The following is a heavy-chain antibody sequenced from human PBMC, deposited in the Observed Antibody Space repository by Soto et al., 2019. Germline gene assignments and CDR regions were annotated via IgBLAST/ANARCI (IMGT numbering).Heavy chain of an antibody. V-gene: IGHV3-23*01. J-gene: IGHJ6*02. CDR2: ISGSGGST. CDR3: GKGEADPDYYSGMDV. D-gene: IGHD6-13*01. Sequence: GGSLRLSCAASGFTFSSYAMSWVRQAPGKGLEWVSAISGSGGSTYYADSVKGRFTISRDNSKNTLYLQMNSLRAEGTAVYYCGKGEADPDYYSGMDVWGQGTTVPVSS. CDR1: GFTFSSYA.